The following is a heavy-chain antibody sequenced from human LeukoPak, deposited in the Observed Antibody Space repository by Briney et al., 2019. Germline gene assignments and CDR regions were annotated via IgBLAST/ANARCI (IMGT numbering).Heavy chain of an antibody. CDR1: GGTFSSYA. CDR3: ARDWGYGDLRRDWFDP. V-gene: IGHV1-69*01. D-gene: IGHD4-17*01. Sequence: SVKVSCKASGGTFSSYAISWVRQAPGQGLEWMGGIIPIFGTANYAQKFQGRVTITADESTSTAYMELSSLRSEDTALYDCARDWGYGDLRRDWFDPWRQGTLVTVP. CDR2: IIPIFGTA. J-gene: IGHJ5*02.